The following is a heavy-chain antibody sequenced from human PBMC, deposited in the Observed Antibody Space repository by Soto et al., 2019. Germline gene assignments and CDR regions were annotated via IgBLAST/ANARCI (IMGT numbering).Heavy chain of an antibody. Sequence: GGSLRLSCAASGFTFSSYSMNWVRQAPGKGLEWVSSISSSSSYIYYADSVKGRFTISRDNAKNSLYLQMNSLRAEDTAVYYCARVGVYYYDSSGYPPLGYYGMDVWGQGTTVTSP. CDR1: GFTFSSYS. D-gene: IGHD3-22*01. J-gene: IGHJ6*02. V-gene: IGHV3-21*01. CDR3: ARVGVYYYDSSGYPPLGYYGMDV. CDR2: ISSSSSYI.